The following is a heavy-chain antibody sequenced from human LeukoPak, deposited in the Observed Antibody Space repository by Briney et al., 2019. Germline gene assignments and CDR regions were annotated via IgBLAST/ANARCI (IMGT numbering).Heavy chain of an antibody. V-gene: IGHV1-18*01. Sequence: VASVKVSCTASGYTFTYFGLSWVRQAPGQGLEWLGSISVHNGNTKYAPKFQGRVTITTDTSTSTAYLELRSLRSDDTAVYYCARGLYDGDYWGQGSLVTVSS. CDR3: ARGLYDGDY. CDR1: GYTFTYFG. J-gene: IGHJ4*02. D-gene: IGHD3-22*01. CDR2: ISVHNGNT.